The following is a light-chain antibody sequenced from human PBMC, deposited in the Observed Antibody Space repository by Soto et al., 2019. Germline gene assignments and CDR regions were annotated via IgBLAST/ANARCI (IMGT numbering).Light chain of an antibody. CDR1: QSLVHSDGIAY. J-gene: IGKJ1*01. V-gene: IGKV2-30*02. CDR3: MQGTHWPPA. Sequence: DVVMTQSPLSLPVTLGQPASISCRSNQSLVHSDGIAYFSWFQQRPGRSPRRLIYKVSIRDSGVPDRFSGSGSGTDFTLKISRVEAEDVGIYYCMQGTHWPPAFGQGSKVEIK. CDR2: KVS.